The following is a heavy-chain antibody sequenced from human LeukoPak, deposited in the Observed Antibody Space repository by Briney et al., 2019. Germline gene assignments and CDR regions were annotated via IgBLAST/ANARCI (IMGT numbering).Heavy chain of an antibody. Sequence: SVKVSCKASGGTFSSYAISWVRQAPGQGLEWMGGIIPIFGTANYAQKFQGRVTNTADESTSTAYMELSSLRSEDTAVYYCASCRDYDILTGYFDYWGQGTLVTVSS. J-gene: IGHJ4*02. V-gene: IGHV1-69*01. D-gene: IGHD3-9*01. CDR3: ASCRDYDILTGYFDY. CDR2: IIPIFGTA. CDR1: GGTFSSYA.